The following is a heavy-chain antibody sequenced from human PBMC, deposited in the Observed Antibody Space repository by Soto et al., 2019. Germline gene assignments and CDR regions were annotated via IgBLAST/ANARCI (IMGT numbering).Heavy chain of an antibody. Sequence: EVQLVESGGGLVQPGGSLRLSCAASGFTFSNYAMTWVRQAPGKGLEWVAVITNSGGDTLHADSVKGRFTIFRDNSKNTLYLQMNSLRAEDTAIYYCAKASGESDPASGVFDFWGQGTRVTVSS. CDR3: AKASGESDPASGVFDF. V-gene: IGHV3-23*04. CDR1: GFTFSNYA. CDR2: ITNSGGDT. J-gene: IGHJ4*02. D-gene: IGHD3-10*01.